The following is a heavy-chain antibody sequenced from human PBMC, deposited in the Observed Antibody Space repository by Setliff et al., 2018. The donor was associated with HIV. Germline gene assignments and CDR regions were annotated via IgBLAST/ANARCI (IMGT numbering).Heavy chain of an antibody. Sequence: SVKVSCKASGYTFTSYGISWVRQAPGQGLEWMGGIIPIFSTTTYAQKFQGRVTITADDSTSTVYMELSSLKSEDTATYYCTADRASVWYGHWGQGTLVTVSS. J-gene: IGHJ5*02. CDR1: GYTFTSYG. CDR2: IIPIFSTT. D-gene: IGHD6-19*01. V-gene: IGHV1-69*13. CDR3: TADRASVWYGH.